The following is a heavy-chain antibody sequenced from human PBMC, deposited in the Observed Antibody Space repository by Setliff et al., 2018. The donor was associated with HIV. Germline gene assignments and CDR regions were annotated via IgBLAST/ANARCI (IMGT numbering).Heavy chain of an antibody. D-gene: IGHD2-2*01. J-gene: IGHJ6*03. CDR2: IYNRRST. CDR3: ARLGYCSRTTCYGYYYMDV. V-gene: IGHV4-59*08. Sequence: PSETLSLTCTVSGGSISNHYWSWIRQPPGKGLEWIGYIYNRRSTNYHPSLKSRVTISVDPSTNQFSLKLSSVTAADTAVYYCARLGYCSRTTCYGYYYMDVWGKGTTVTVSS. CDR1: GGSISNHY.